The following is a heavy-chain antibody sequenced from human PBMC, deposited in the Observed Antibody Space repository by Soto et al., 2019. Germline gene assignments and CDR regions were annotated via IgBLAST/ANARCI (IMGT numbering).Heavy chain of an antibody. CDR1: GYTFTSYA. D-gene: IGHD3-10*01. V-gene: IGHV1-3*01. CDR2: INAGNGNT. CDR3: ARDRGGGRHWNYFDY. J-gene: IGHJ4*02. Sequence: QVQLVQSGAEVKKPGASVKVSCKASGYTFTSYAMHWVRQAPGQRLEWMGWINAGNGNTKYSQKFQSRVTITRDTSASTAYMELSSLRSEDTAVYYCARDRGGGRHWNYFDYWGQGTLVTVSS.